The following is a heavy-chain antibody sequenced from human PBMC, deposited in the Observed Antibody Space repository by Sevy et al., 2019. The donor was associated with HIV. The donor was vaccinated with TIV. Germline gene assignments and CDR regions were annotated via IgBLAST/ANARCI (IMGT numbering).Heavy chain of an antibody. CDR3: ARHLRRASGSYYAIDY. D-gene: IGHD1-26*01. Sequence: GTVKVSCKASGYTFTSYGISWVRQAPRQGLERMGWISAYNRNTNYAQKLQGRVTMTTDTSTSTAYMELRSLRSDDTAVYYCARHLRRASGSYYAIDYWGQGTLVNVSS. CDR1: GYTFTSYG. J-gene: IGHJ4*02. CDR2: ISAYNRNT. V-gene: IGHV1-18*01.